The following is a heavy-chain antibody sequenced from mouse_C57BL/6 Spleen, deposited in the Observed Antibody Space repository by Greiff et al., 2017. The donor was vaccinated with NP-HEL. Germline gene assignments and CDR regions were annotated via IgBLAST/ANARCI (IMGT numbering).Heavy chain of an antibody. CDR1: GFSLTSYG. Sequence: QVQLKESGPGLVQPSQSLSITCTVSGFSLTSYGVHWVRQSPGKGLEWLGVIWRGGSTDYNAAFMSRLSITKDNSKSQVFFKMNSLQADDTAIYYCAKNDYYGSTDWYFDVWGTGTTVTVSS. D-gene: IGHD1-1*01. CDR3: AKNDYYGSTDWYFDV. CDR2: IWRGGST. J-gene: IGHJ1*03. V-gene: IGHV2-5*01.